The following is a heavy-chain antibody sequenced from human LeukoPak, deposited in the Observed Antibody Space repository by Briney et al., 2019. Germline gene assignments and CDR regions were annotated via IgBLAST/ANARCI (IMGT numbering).Heavy chain of an antibody. J-gene: IGHJ3*02. D-gene: IGHD4-11*01. CDR1: GGSISSGDYY. Sequence: SQTLSLTCTVSGGSISSGDYYWSWIRQPPGKVLEWIGYIYYSGSTYYNPSLKSRVTISVDTSKNQFSLKLSSVTAADTAVYYCARDDMTTDAFDIWGQGTMVTVSS. CDR3: ARDDMTTDAFDI. CDR2: IYYSGST. V-gene: IGHV4-30-4*01.